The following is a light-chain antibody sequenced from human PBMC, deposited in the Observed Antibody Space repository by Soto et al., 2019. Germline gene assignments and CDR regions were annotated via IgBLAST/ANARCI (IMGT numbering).Light chain of an antibody. CDR3: CSFAGNTPWV. CDR2: DVS. V-gene: IGLV2-11*01. CDR1: SSDVGGYNY. Sequence: QSALTQPRSVSGSPGQSVTIPCTGTSSDVGGYNYVSWYQQHPGKAPKLMIYDVSKRPSGVPDRFSGSKSGNTASLTISGLQAEDETDYYCCSFAGNTPWVFGGGTKLTVL. J-gene: IGLJ3*02.